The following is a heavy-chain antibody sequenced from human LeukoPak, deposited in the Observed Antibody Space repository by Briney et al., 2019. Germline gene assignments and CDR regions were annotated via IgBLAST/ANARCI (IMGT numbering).Heavy chain of an antibody. Sequence: PGGSLRLSCAASGFTFSSYWMHWVRQAPGKGLVWVSRISTDGSSTSYADSVKGRFTISRDNAKNTLYLQMNSLRAEDTAVYYCAKAPVTTCSGAYCYPFDYWGQGTLVTVSS. J-gene: IGHJ4*02. V-gene: IGHV3-74*01. D-gene: IGHD2-15*01. CDR2: ISTDGSST. CDR3: AKAPVTTCSGAYCYPFDY. CDR1: GFTFSSYW.